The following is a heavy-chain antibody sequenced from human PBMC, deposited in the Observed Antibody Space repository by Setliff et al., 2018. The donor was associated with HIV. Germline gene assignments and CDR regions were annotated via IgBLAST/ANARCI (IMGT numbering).Heavy chain of an antibody. Sequence: LSLTCAFYGASFTDYYWNWIRQPPGKGLEWIGEIHHTGHINYNPSFKSRVTMSLDMSTNPFSLKMASMTAADSAVYYCARFDVTPMTTRDYWGQGTQVTVSS. CDR3: ARFDVTPMTTRDY. CDR2: IHHTGHI. V-gene: IGHV4-34*01. CDR1: GASFTDYY. J-gene: IGHJ4*02. D-gene: IGHD4-17*01.